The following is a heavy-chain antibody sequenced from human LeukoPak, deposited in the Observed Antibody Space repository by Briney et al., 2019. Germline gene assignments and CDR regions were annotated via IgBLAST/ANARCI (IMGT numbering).Heavy chain of an antibody. V-gene: IGHV3-23*01. CDR3: AKVQPEYYYGSGKDFDL. CDR1: VFTFSSYA. CDR2: ISGSGGST. Sequence: GGSLRLSCAASVFTFSSYAMSWVRQAPGKGLEWVSAISGSGGSTYYADSVKGRFTISRDNSKNTLYLQMNSPRAEDTAVYYCAKVQPEYYYGSGKDFDLWGRGTLVTVSS. J-gene: IGHJ2*01. D-gene: IGHD3-10*01.